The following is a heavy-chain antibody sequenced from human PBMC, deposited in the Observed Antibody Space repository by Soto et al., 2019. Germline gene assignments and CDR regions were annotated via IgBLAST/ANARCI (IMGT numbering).Heavy chain of an antibody. Sequence: GGSLRLSCAASGFTVSSNYMSWVRQAPGKGLEWVSFIYSGGSTYYADSVKGGFTISRDKSKNTLYLQMNSLRADDTAMYYCARDRFPYGMDVWGQGTTVTVSS. CDR3: ARDRFPYGMDV. V-gene: IGHV3-66*01. CDR2: IYSGGST. CDR1: GFTVSSNY. J-gene: IGHJ6*02.